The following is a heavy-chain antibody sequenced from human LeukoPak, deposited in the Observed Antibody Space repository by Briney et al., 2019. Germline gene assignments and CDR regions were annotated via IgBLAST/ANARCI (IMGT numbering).Heavy chain of an antibody. V-gene: IGHV2-5*01. CDR1: GISLSTSGGG. CDR2: MYWNDEN. D-gene: IGHD3-3*01. J-gene: IGHJ3*02. CDR3: AHIYSNYDFWSGYQGNAFDI. Sequence: KESGPTLVKPTQPLTLTCTFSGISLSTSGGGVGWIRQPPGKALDWLALMYWNDENRYSPTLKSRVTMTKETSKNKGVRTMTKLDPVDTATYYCAHIYSNYDFWSGYQGNAFDIWGQGTMVTVSS.